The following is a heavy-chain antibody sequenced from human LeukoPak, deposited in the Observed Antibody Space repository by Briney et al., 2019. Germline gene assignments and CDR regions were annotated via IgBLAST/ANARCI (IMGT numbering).Heavy chain of an antibody. CDR2: ISSSGSTI. Sequence: SGGSLRLSCAASGFTFSDYYMSWIRQAPGKGLEWVSYISSSGSTIHYADSVKGRFTISRDNAKNSLYLQMNSLRAEDTAVYYCARLGPRSYGDYVWLGRYYFDYWGQGTLVTVSS. J-gene: IGHJ4*02. V-gene: IGHV3-11*04. CDR1: GFTFSDYY. CDR3: ARLGPRSYGDYVWLGRYYFDY. D-gene: IGHD4-17*01.